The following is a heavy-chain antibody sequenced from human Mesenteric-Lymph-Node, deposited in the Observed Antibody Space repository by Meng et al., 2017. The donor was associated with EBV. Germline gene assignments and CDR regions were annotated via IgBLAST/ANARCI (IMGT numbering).Heavy chain of an antibody. CDR1: GGAISSDN. CDR2: TGTS. D-gene: IGHD3-10*01. V-gene: IGHV4-39*01. J-gene: IGHJ4*02. Sequence: QVKHPGPGLLTPWETRSLTFTISGGAISSDNWAWSRQPPGKGLEWIGDTGTSYYNPSLKNRVTISVDTSNQFSLKLSSVTAADTAVYFCARRLHYYGSLGSWGQGTLVTVSS. CDR3: ARRLHYYGSLGS.